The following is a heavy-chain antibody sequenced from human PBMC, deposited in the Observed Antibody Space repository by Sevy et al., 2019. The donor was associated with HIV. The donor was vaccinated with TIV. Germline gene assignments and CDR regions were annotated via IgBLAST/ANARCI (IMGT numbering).Heavy chain of an antibody. CDR3: ARLTTQPTSDLYGMDV. J-gene: IGHJ6*02. CDR1: GYIFTDYY. V-gene: IGHV1-2*02. D-gene: IGHD4-4*01. Sequence: ASVKVSCKASGYIFTDYYIHWVRQAPGQELEWMAWINSDSGVTNYAQRFQGEVTVTRDTSLSTAYLELSRPKSNDTAIYYCARLTTQPTSDLYGMDVWGQGTRVTVSS. CDR2: INSDSGVT.